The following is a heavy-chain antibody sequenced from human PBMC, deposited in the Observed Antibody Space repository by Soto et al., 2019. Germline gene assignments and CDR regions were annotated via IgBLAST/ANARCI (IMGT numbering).Heavy chain of an antibody. CDR2: IYTSGST. CDR1: GTSVSNYY. J-gene: IGHJ4*02. V-gene: IGHV4-4*07. Sequence: SETLSLTCSVSGTSVSNYYWSWIRQPAGKGLEHIGRIYTSGSTSYNPSLKSRVTMSMDTSQTQIYLNLTSVTAADTAVYYCARGGIQLSYAFDYWGQGILVTVS. CDR3: ARGGIQLSYAFDY. D-gene: IGHD5-18*01.